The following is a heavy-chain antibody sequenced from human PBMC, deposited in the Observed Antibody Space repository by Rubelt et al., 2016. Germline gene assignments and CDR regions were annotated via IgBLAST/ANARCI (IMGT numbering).Heavy chain of an antibody. CDR2: INQSGDT. V-gene: IGHV4-34*01. Sequence: QVQLQQWGAGLLKPSETLSLTCGVYGGSFSGYYWNWIRQPPGKGLEWIGEINQSGDTNYNPSLKSRVIISVDTSKNQFSRNVSAVTAAETAVYYCARKLVVSPIRIWGQGTMVTVSS. D-gene: IGHD2-15*01. J-gene: IGHJ3*02. CDR1: GGSFSGYY. CDR3: ARKLVVSPIRI.